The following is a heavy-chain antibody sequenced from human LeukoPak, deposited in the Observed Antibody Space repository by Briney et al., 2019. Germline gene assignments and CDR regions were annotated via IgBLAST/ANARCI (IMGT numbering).Heavy chain of an antibody. CDR2: IWYDGSNK. D-gene: IGHD3-22*01. CDR1: GFTLSSYG. CDR3: ARARNNYDSSGFSALDY. Sequence: GGSLRLSCAASGFTLSSYGMHWVRQAPGKGLEWVAVIWYDGSNKYYADSVKGRFTISRDNSQSTLYLQMNSLGAEDTAVYYCARARNNYDSSGFSALDYWGQGTLVTVSS. V-gene: IGHV3-33*01. J-gene: IGHJ4*02.